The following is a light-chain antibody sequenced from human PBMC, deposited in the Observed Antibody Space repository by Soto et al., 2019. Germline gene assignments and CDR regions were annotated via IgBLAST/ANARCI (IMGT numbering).Light chain of an antibody. CDR2: WAS. Sequence: IHMTQSPATLSASVGDRVTITCRASQSISTWLAWYQQKPGKAPKLLIYWASSLESGVPSRFSGSGSGTEFTLTISSLQPDDFATYYCQHSTTYSGTFGPGTKVDIK. CDR3: QHSTTYSGT. CDR1: QSISTW. V-gene: IGKV1-5*03. J-gene: IGKJ3*01.